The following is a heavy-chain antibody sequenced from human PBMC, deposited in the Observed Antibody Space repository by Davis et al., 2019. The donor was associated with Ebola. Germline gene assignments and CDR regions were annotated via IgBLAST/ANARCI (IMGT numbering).Heavy chain of an antibody. J-gene: IGHJ4*02. CDR2: IYPGDSDT. CDR3: ARQGGYSSSWYYFDY. D-gene: IGHD6-13*01. V-gene: IGHV5-51*01. Sequence: GESLKISCKGSGYSFTSYWIGWVRQLPGKGLEWMGIIYPGDSDTRYSPSFQGQVTISADKSISTAYLQWSSLKASDTAMYYCARQGGYSSSWYYFDYWGQGTLVAVSS. CDR1: GYSFTSYW.